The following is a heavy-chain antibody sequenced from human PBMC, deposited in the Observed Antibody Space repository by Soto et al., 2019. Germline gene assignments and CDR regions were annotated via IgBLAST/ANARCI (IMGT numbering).Heavy chain of an antibody. CDR3: ALPIISSGPGVDY. Sequence: GGSLRLSCAASGFTFSSYGMHWVRQAPGKGLEWVAVISYDGSNKYYADSVKGRFTISRDNSKNTLYLQMNSLRAEDTAVYYCALPIISSGPGVDYWGQGTLVTVSS. D-gene: IGHD5-12*01. CDR2: ISYDGSNK. J-gene: IGHJ4*02. V-gene: IGHV3-30*03. CDR1: GFTFSSYG.